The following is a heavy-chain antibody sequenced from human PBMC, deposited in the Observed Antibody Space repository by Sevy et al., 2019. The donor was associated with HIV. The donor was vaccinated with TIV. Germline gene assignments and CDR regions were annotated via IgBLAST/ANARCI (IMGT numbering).Heavy chain of an antibody. CDR2: IRYDGSNK. Sequence: GGSLRLSCAASGFTFSNYGMHWVRQAPGRGLEWVAFIRYDGSNKYYAESVKGRFTISRDNSKSTLYLQMNSLRPEDTAVFYCAKDEAVAGYGFFHHWGQGTLVTVSS. J-gene: IGHJ1*01. CDR3: AKDEAVAGYGFFHH. D-gene: IGHD6-19*01. CDR1: GFTFSNYG. V-gene: IGHV3-30*02.